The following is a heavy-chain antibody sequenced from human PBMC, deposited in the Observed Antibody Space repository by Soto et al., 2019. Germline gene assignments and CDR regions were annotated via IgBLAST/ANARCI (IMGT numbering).Heavy chain of an antibody. J-gene: IGHJ5*02. CDR1: GFTFSSYS. CDR2: ISSSISYI. Sequence: GGSLRLSCAASGFTFSSYSMNWVRQAPGKGLEWVSSISSSISYIYYADSVKGRFTISRDNAKNSLYLQMNSLRAEDTAVYYCARDLKGWQLAETEFDPWGQGTLVTVSS. CDR3: ARDLKGWQLAETEFDP. V-gene: IGHV3-21*01. D-gene: IGHD6-13*01.